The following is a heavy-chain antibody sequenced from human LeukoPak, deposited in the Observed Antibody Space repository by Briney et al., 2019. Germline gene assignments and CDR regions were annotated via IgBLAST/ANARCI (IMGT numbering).Heavy chain of an antibody. V-gene: IGHV3-30*04. D-gene: IGHD4-17*01. CDR3: AKDSDAVTTCLDS. Sequence: GRSLRLSCAASGFTFNSYAMHWVRQAPGKGLEWVAVFSYDGSNDYYADSVKGRFTISRDNSKITLYLQMSSLRVEDTAVYYCAKDSDAVTTCLDSWGQGTLVAVSS. J-gene: IGHJ4*02. CDR1: GFTFNSYA. CDR2: FSYDGSND.